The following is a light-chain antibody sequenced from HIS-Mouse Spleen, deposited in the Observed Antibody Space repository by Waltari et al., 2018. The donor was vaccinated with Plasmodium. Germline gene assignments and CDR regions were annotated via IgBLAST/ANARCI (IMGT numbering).Light chain of an antibody. CDR1: QSVSSN. V-gene: IGKV3-15*01. CDR3: QQYNNWSFT. J-gene: IGKJ3*01. Sequence: EIVMTQSPATLSVSPGERATLSCRASQSVSSNLAWYQQKPAQAPRLLIYGASTRATGIPARFSGRGSGAEFTLTISSLQSEDFAVYYCQQYNNWSFTFGPGTKVDMK. CDR2: GAS.